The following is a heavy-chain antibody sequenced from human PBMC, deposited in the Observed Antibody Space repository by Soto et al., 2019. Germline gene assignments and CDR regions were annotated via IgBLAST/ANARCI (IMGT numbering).Heavy chain of an antibody. D-gene: IGHD6-13*01. Sequence: PSETLSLTCTVSGGSIISYYWSWILQPPWKGLEWIGYIYYSGSTNYNPSLKSRVTISVDTSKNQFSLKLSSVTATDTAVYYCARDPGQQLGTYYYYYGMDVWGQGTTVTVSS. J-gene: IGHJ6*02. CDR1: GGSIISYY. CDR2: IYYSGST. V-gene: IGHV4-59*01. CDR3: ARDPGQQLGTYYYYYGMDV.